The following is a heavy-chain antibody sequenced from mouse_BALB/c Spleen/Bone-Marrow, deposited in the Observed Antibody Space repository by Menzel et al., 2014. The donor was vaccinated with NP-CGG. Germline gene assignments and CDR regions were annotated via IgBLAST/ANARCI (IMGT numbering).Heavy chain of an antibody. J-gene: IGHJ1*01. D-gene: IGHD1-1*01. CDR2: INPINGGT. CDR1: VYTFTSYY. V-gene: IGHV1S81*02. CDR3: TRSNYGYLYLDV. Sequence: VQLQQSGAELVKPGASVKLSCKASVYTFTSYYMYWVRQRPGRGLEWIGEINPINGGTNFSEKFKSRATLTVDKTSSTAYMQSSTPTSEDAAVYYCTRSNYGYLYLDVWGAGTLVTVSS.